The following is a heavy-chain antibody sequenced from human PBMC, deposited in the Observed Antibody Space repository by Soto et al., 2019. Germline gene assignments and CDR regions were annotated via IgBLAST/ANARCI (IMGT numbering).Heavy chain of an antibody. CDR2: IKEDGSEK. V-gene: IGHV3-7*02. Sequence: EVQLMESGGGLVQPGGSLRLSCVGSGVSFENFWMAWFRQAPGKGLEWVASIKEDGSEKSYMDSVKGRLTISRENAKNSRDLQMNSLRVDDTAVYYCATVSGIAAVPRHDAFDVWGQGTRVTVSS. D-gene: IGHD6-13*01. CDR1: GVSFENFW. J-gene: IGHJ3*01. CDR3: ATVSGIAAVPRHDAFDV.